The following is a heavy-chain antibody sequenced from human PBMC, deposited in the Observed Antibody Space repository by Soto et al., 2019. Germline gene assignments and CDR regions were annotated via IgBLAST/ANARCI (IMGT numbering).Heavy chain of an antibody. CDR3: ATPYGSGSYC. J-gene: IGHJ4*02. CDR1: GGSISRSTYF. V-gene: IGHV4-39*01. D-gene: IGHD3-10*01. CDR2: TSYSGST. Sequence: SETLSLSCTVSGGSISRSTYFWGWIRQPPGKGLEWIGTTSYSGSTYYNPSLKSRVTISVDTSKNQFSLKLTSVTAADTAVYYCATPYGSGSYCWGQGTLVTVS.